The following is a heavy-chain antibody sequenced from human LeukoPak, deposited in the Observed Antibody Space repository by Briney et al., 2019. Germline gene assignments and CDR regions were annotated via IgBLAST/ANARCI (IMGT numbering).Heavy chain of an antibody. Sequence: PGGPLRLSCAASGFTFSSYSMNWVRQAPGKGLEWVSSISSSSSYIYYADSVKGRFTISRDNAKNSLYLQMNSLRAEDTAVYYCARVNIAAPGYWGQGTLVTVSS. J-gene: IGHJ4*02. V-gene: IGHV3-21*01. CDR1: GFTFSSYS. CDR2: ISSSSSYI. D-gene: IGHD6-13*01. CDR3: ARVNIAAPGY.